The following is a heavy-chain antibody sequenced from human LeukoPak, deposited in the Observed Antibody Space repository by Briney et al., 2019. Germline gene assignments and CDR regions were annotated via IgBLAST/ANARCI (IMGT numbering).Heavy chain of an antibody. CDR2: ISYDGSNK. CDR3: AWELYGLDY. D-gene: IGHD1-26*01. CDR1: GFTFSSYA. J-gene: IGHJ4*02. V-gene: IGHV3-30-3*01. Sequence: LPGRSLRLSCAASGFTFSSYAMHWVRQAPGKGLEWVAVISYDGSNKYYADSVKGRFTISRDNSKNTLYLQMNSLRAEDTAVYYCAWELYGLDYWGQGTLVTVFS.